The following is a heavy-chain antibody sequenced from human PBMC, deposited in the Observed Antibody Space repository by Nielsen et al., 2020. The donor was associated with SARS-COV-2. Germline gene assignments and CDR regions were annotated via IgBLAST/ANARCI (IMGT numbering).Heavy chain of an antibody. Sequence: WVRQAPGQGLEWTGRIIPILGIANYAQKFQGRVTTTADKSTSTAYMELSSLRSEDTAVYYCARAGSGSSPYYYYYYGMDVWGQGTTVTVSS. CDR3: ARAGSGSSPYYYYYYGMDV. D-gene: IGHD3-10*01. CDR2: IIPILGIA. V-gene: IGHV1-69*04. J-gene: IGHJ6*02.